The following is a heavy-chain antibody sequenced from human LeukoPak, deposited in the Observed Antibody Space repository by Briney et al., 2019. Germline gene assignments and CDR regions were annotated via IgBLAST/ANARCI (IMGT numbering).Heavy chain of an antibody. CDR2: IRYDGSNK. D-gene: IGHD3-22*01. Sequence: GGSLRLSCVASGFIFSNYWMSWVRQAPGKGLEWVAFIRYDGSNKYYADSVKGRFTISRDNSKNTLYLHVNSLRPEDTAVYYCAKDLRYYDSSGYYIWGQGTLVTVSS. V-gene: IGHV3-30*02. CDR3: AKDLRYYDSSGYYI. J-gene: IGHJ4*02. CDR1: GFIFSNYW.